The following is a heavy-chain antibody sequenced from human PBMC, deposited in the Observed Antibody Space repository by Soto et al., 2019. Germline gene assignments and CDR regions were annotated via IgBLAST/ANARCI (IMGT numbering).Heavy chain of an antibody. Sequence: SLTCSVSGDSISSYYWSWIRQPAGKGLEWIGRIHSSGSTDYNPSLKSRVTMSIDTSKKQFSLNLSSVTAADTALYYCAALKVVAASGWLDPWGQGILVTVSS. CDR1: GDSISSYY. J-gene: IGHJ5*02. V-gene: IGHV4-4*07. CDR2: IHSSGST. CDR3: AALKVVAASGWLDP. D-gene: IGHD3-22*01.